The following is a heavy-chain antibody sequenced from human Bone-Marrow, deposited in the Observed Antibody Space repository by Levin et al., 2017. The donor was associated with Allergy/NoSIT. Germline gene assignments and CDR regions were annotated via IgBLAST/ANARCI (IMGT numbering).Heavy chain of an antibody. Sequence: SETLSLTCTVSNGSVINYHWTWIRQTPGKGLDWIGRIYSSGSTYYNPSLRSRVTFSIDTSKNQFTLTLSSVTAADTGVYYCARGQEKTGRYWYFDLWGRGTLVAVSS. CDR2: IYSSGST. CDR1: NGSVINYH. V-gene: IGHV4-4*07. D-gene: IGHD1-1*01. CDR3: ARGQEKTGRYWYFDL. J-gene: IGHJ2*01.